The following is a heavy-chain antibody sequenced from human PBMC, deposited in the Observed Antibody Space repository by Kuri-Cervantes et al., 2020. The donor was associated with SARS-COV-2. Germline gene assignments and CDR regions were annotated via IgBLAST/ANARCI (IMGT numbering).Heavy chain of an antibody. CDR3: ARRGPTGTRHFDY. CDR2: IYYSGST. Sequence: GSLRLSCTVSGGSISSSSYYWGWIRQPPGKGLEWIGSIYYSGSTYYNPSLKSRVTISVDTSKNQFSLKLSSVTAADTAVYYCARRGPTGTRHFDYWGQGTLVTVSS. D-gene: IGHD1-7*01. V-gene: IGHV4-39*01. J-gene: IGHJ4*02. CDR1: GGSISSSSYY.